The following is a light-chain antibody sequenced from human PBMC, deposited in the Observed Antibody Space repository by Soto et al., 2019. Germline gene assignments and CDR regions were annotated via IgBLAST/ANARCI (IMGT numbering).Light chain of an antibody. CDR3: HQYGSSSWT. CDR1: QSVSNNY. Sequence: EIVLTQSPGTLSLSPGERATLSCRASQSVSNNYLAWYQQKPGQAPSLLIYGASSRATGIPDRFSGSGSGTDFTLTISRLEPEDFAVYYCHQYGSSSWTFGQGTKVDIK. J-gene: IGKJ1*01. V-gene: IGKV3-20*01. CDR2: GAS.